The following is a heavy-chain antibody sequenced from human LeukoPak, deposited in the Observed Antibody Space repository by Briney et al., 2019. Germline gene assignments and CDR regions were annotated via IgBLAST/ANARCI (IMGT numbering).Heavy chain of an antibody. J-gene: IGHJ6*02. Sequence: SETLSLTCTVSGGSISSSSYYWGWLRQPPGTGLEWIGSIYYSGSTYYNPSLKSRVTISVDTSKNQFSLKLSSVTAADTAVYYCARGPYYYGSGPGDNYYYGMDVWGQGTTVTVSS. V-gene: IGHV4-39*01. CDR1: GGSISSSSYY. CDR3: ARGPYYYGSGPGDNYYYGMDV. D-gene: IGHD3-10*01. CDR2: IYYSGST.